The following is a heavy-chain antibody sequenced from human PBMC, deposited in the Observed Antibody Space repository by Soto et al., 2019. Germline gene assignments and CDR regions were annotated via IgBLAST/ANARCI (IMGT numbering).Heavy chain of an antibody. J-gene: IGHJ6*02. Sequence: SQTLSLTCVISGDSVSSNGACWNWIRQSPSRGLQWLGRIYYRSNWFHDYAASVESRMAINPETSRNQFSLQLNYVTPEETGVYYCERVQCSAGTCIAGLDFWGQGTTVTVSS. CDR3: ERVQCSAGTCIAGLDF. CDR1: GDSVSSNGAC. CDR2: IYYRSNWFH. D-gene: IGHD6-13*01. V-gene: IGHV6-1*01.